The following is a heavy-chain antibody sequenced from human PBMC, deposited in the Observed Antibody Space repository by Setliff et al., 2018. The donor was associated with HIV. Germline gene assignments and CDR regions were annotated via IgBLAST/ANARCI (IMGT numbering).Heavy chain of an antibody. J-gene: IGHJ1*01. Sequence: PGGSLRLSCAASELTFSNYAMTWVRQAPGKGLEWVSSLSGSGGSTYYADSVKGRFTISRDNSKNTLYLRMNGLRAEGTAVYYCAQAQTSVSGSYYKYLQHWGQGTLVTVSS. V-gene: IGHV3-23*01. D-gene: IGHD3-10*01. CDR2: LSGSGGST. CDR3: AQAQTSVSGSYYKYLQH. CDR1: ELTFSNYA.